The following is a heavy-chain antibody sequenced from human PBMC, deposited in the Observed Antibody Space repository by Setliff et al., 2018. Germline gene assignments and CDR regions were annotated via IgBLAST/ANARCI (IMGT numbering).Heavy chain of an antibody. Sequence: SETLSLTCAASGGTFTYYYWTWIRQPPGKGLEWIGEINHSGSTNYNPSLKSRATISIDTSKNQFSLNLRYVTAADTAVYYCARGRNVAIRLLDSWGQGNLVTVS. V-gene: IGHV4-34*01. CDR1: GGTFTYYY. D-gene: IGHD6-6*01. J-gene: IGHJ4*02. CDR2: INHSGST. CDR3: ARGRNVAIRLLDS.